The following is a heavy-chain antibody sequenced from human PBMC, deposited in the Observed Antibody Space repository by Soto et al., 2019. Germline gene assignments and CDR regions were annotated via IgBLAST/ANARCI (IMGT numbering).Heavy chain of an antibody. J-gene: IGHJ4*02. CDR1: GGTFSSYA. CDR3: ARDDPLAVPAAILCE. D-gene: IGHD2-2*02. V-gene: IGHV1-69*13. Sequence: GASVKVSCKASGGTFSSYAISWVRQAPGQGLEWMGGIIPIFGTANYAQKFQGRVTITADESTSTAYMELSSLRSEDTAVYYCARDDPLAVPAAILCEWGQGTLVTVSS. CDR2: IIPIFGTA.